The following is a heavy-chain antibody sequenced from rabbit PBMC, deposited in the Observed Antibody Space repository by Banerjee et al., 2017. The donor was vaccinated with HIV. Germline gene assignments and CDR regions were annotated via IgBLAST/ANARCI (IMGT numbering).Heavy chain of an antibody. D-gene: IGHD4-2*01. J-gene: IGHJ4*01. Sequence: QEQLEESGGDLVKPEGSLTLTCKASGFDLSSYYYMCWVRQAPGKGLEWIGCIYIGSSVITYYASWVNGRFSISKASSTTVTLQLTSLTAADTATYFCAREDYGGGTWIMWGPGTLVTVS. CDR1: GFDLSSYYY. CDR3: AREDYGGGTWIM. CDR2: IYIGSSVIT. V-gene: IGHV1S45*01.